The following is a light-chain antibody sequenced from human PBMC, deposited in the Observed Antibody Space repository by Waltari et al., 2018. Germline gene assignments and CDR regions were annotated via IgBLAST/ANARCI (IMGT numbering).Light chain of an antibody. CDR2: WAS. J-gene: IGKJ4*01. CDR3: HQYYSTPLT. CDR1: QSLFTTSNNHDS. V-gene: IGKV4-1*01. Sequence: TVVTQSPDSLTVSLGERATITCESSQSLFTTSNNHDSLAWFQQKPGQPPKLLIYWASTRESGVPDRFRGSGSGTYFSLTITNVQAEDAAVYYCHQYYSTPLTFGGGTRVEI.